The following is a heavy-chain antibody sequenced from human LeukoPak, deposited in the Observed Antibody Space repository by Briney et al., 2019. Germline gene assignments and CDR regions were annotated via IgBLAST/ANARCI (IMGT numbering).Heavy chain of an antibody. V-gene: IGHV3-11*04. J-gene: IGHJ3*02. CDR2: ISSGSTI. D-gene: IGHD6-19*01. Sequence: PGGSLRLSCAASGFTFSDYYMSWIRQAPGKGLEWVSYISSGSTIYYADSVKGRFTISRDNAKNSLYLQMNSLRAEDTAVYYCARDSEQWLPVDDAFDIWGQGTMVTVSS. CDR3: ARDSEQWLPVDDAFDI. CDR1: GFTFSDYY.